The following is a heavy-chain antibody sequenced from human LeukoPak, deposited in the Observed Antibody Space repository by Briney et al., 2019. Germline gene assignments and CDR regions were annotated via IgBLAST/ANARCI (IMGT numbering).Heavy chain of an antibody. CDR2: MNPNSGNT. J-gene: IGHJ4*02. D-gene: IGHD6-19*01. CDR1: GYTFTSYD. V-gene: IGHV1-8*01. CDR3: ARGARQQWNDY. Sequence: ASVKVSCKSSGYTFTSYDINWVRQATGQGLEWMGWMNPNSGNTGYAQKFQGRVTMTRNTSISTAHMELSSLRSEDTAVYYCARGARQQWNDYWGQGTLVTVSS.